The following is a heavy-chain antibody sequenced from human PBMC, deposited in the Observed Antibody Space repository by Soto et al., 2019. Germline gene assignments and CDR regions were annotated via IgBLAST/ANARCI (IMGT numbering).Heavy chain of an antibody. D-gene: IGHD3-22*01. J-gene: IGHJ4*02. CDR2: ISYDGSNK. CDR1: GFTFSSYG. Sequence: PGESLKISCAASGFTFSSYGMHWVRQAPGKGLEWVAVISYDGSNKYYADSVKGRFTISRDNSKNTLYLQMNSLRAEDTAVYYCAKDDAYYYDSSGYYQLTYWGQGTLVTVSS. CDR3: AKDDAYYYDSSGYYQLTY. V-gene: IGHV3-30*18.